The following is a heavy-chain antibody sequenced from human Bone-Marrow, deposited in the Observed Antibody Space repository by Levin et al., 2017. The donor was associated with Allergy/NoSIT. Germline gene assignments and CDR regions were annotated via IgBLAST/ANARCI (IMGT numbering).Heavy chain of an antibody. J-gene: IGHJ4*02. V-gene: IGHV3-7*03. D-gene: IGHD4-11*01. CDR1: GFTFSSYW. CDR2: IKQDGSEK. Sequence: GESLKISCAASGFTFSSYWMSWIRQAPGKGLEWVANIKQDGSEKYYVDSVRGRFTISRDSAKNSLSLQMNSLRAEDTAVYYCAGTSNRYFDSWGQGALVTVSS. CDR3: AGTSNRYFDS.